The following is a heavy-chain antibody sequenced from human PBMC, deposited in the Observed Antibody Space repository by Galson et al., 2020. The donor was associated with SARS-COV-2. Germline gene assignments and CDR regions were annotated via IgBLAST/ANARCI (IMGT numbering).Heavy chain of an antibody. CDR3: AREAVYGDDGGVDY. Sequence: SLKIPSAASGFTFSSYGMHWVRQAPGKGLEWVAVIWYDGSNKYYADSVKGRFTISRDNSKNTLYLQMNSLRAVDTAVYYCAREAVYGDDGGVDYWGQGTLVTVSS. CDR1: GFTFSSYG. D-gene: IGHD4-17*01. V-gene: IGHV3-33*01. CDR2: IWYDGSNK. J-gene: IGHJ4*02.